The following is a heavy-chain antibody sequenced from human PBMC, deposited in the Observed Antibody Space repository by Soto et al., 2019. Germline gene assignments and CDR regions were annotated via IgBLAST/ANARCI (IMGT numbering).Heavy chain of an antibody. Sequence: ERRCRTCPVSGGSISSSSYYWGWIRQPPGKGLEWSGSIYYSGSTYYNPSLKSRVTISVDTSKNQFSLKLSSVNAADMAVYYCATPVDSRGWTYGGYYYYGMDVWGQGTKVTVYS. V-gene: IGHV4-39*01. J-gene: IGHJ6*02. CDR3: ATPVDSRGWTYGGYYYYGMDV. CDR1: GGSISSSSYY. D-gene: IGHD6-19*01. CDR2: IYYSGST.